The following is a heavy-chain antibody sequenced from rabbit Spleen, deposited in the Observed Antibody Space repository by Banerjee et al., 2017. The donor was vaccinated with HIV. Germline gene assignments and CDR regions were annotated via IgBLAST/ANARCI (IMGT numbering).Heavy chain of an antibody. J-gene: IGHJ4*01. CDR1: GFDFSSYW. V-gene: IGHV1S43*01. CDR2: IDPFFGIT. Sequence: QEQLEESGGDLVTPGGNLTLTCTASGFDFSSYWMSWVRQAPGKGLEWIGYIDPFFGITYYATWVNGRFTISSHNAQNTLYLQLNSLTVADTASYFCARDLAGAIGWNFNLWGPGTLVTVS. CDR3: ARDLAGAIGWNFNL. D-gene: IGHD4-1*01.